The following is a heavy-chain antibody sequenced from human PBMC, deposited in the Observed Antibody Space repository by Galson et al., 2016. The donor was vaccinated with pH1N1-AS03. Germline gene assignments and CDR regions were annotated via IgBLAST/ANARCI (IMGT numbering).Heavy chain of an antibody. Sequence: ETLSLTCTVSGGSLTDYQWSWIRQPPGKGLEWIGEISHSGITDYNPSLKSRVSISVDTSKDQFSLNLSSMTAADAAVYYCARGNPFLGSSWYEDSWGQGTLVIVSS. J-gene: IGHJ4*02. D-gene: IGHD6-13*01. CDR1: GGSLTDYQ. CDR3: ARGNPFLGSSWYEDS. CDR2: ISHSGIT. V-gene: IGHV4-34*01.